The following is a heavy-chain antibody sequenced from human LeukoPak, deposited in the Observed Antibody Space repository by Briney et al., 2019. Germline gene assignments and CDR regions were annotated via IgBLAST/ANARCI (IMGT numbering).Heavy chain of an antibody. D-gene: IGHD3-3*01. CDR3: ARAVDFWSGYPQPNWFDP. Sequence: GGSLRLSCAAPGFTFSGYAMSWVRQAPGKGLEWVSTMSTSGGSTYYADSVKGRFTISRDNSKNTLFLHMNSLRAEDTAVYFCARAVDFWSGYPQPNWFDPWGQGTLVTVSS. CDR2: MSTSGGST. J-gene: IGHJ5*02. CDR1: GFTFSGYA. V-gene: IGHV3-23*01.